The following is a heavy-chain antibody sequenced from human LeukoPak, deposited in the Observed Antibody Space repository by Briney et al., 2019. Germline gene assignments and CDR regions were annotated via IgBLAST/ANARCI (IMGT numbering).Heavy chain of an antibody. CDR1: GFSFSGFG. J-gene: IGHJ4*02. Sequence: PGGSLRLSCAASGFSFSGFGMYWVRQPPRKGLEWVAGIYGGGGVIKYADSVKGRFTISRDNSENTLYLQMHSLRVEDTAIYYCAKDRVPDSGYDIDYWGQGTLVTVSS. D-gene: IGHD5-12*01. CDR2: IYGGGGVI. CDR3: AKDRVPDSGYDIDY. V-gene: IGHV3-23*03.